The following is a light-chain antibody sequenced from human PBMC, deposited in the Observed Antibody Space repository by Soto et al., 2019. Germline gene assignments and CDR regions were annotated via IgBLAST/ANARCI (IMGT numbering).Light chain of an antibody. Sequence: EIVLTQSPGTLSLSPGERATLSCKASQGVGSNYLAWYQQKPGQAPRPLIYGASSRATGIPDRFSGSGSGADFTLTISRLEPEDCAMYYCQQYGSSPWTFGLGTTVEIK. CDR1: QGVGSNY. CDR2: GAS. J-gene: IGKJ1*01. CDR3: QQYGSSPWT. V-gene: IGKV3-20*01.